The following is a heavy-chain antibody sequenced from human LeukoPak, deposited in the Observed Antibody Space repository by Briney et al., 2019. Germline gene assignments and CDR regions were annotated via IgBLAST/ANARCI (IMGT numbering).Heavy chain of an antibody. D-gene: IGHD3-10*01. Sequence: PSETLSLTCTVSGGSISSYYWSWIRQPPGKGLEWIGYIYYSGSTNYNPSLKSRVTISVDTSKNQFSLKLSSVTAADTAVYYCVGHLIRAPGKGYYYGMDVWGQGTTVTVSS. CDR3: VGHLIRAPGKGYYYGMDV. J-gene: IGHJ6*02. CDR1: GGSISSYY. V-gene: IGHV4-59*08. CDR2: IYYSGST.